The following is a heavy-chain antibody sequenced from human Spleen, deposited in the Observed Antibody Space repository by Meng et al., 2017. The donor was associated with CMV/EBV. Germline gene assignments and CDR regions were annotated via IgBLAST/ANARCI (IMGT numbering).Heavy chain of an antibody. V-gene: IGHV4-61*01. CDR3: ARGTPFYGDYPFDY. Sequence: SETLSLTCTVSGGSVSSGSYYWSWIRQPPGKGLEWIGYIYYSGSTNYNPSLKSRVTISVDTSKNQFSLKLSSVTAADTAVYYCARGTPFYGDYPFDYWGQGTLVTVSS. J-gene: IGHJ4*02. CDR2: IYYSGST. D-gene: IGHD4-17*01. CDR1: GGSVSSGSYY.